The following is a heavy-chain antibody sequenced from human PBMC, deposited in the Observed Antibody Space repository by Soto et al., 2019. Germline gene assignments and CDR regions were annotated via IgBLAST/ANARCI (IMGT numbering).Heavy chain of an antibody. CDR3: AKDPGGQWLVPDY. V-gene: IGHV3-23*01. CDR1: GFTFSSYT. J-gene: IGHJ4*02. D-gene: IGHD6-19*01. CDR2: ISGSGGST. Sequence: PGGSLRLSCAASGFTFSSYTMNWVRQAPGKGLEWVSVISGSGGSTYYADSVKGRFTISRDNSKNTLYLQMNSLRAEDTAVYYCAKDPGGQWLVPDYWGQGTLVTVSS.